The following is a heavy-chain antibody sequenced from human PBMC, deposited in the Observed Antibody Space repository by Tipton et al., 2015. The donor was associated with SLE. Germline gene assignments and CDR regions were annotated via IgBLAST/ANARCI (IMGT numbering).Heavy chain of an antibody. CDR3: ARDYSDYIWGSYRFDAFDI. CDR1: GGSISSSSYY. Sequence: TLSLTCTVSGGSISSSSYYWGWIRQPPGKGLEWIGSIYYSGSTNYNPSLKSRVTISVDTSKNQFSLKLSSVTAADTAVYYCARDYSDYIWGSYRFDAFDIWGQGTMVTVSS. D-gene: IGHD3-16*02. CDR2: IYYSGST. J-gene: IGHJ3*02. V-gene: IGHV4-39*07.